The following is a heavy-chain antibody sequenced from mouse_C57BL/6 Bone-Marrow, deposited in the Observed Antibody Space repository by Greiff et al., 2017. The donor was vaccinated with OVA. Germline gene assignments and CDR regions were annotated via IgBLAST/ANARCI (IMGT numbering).Heavy chain of an antibody. CDR2: INPNNGGT. D-gene: IGHD2-4*01. J-gene: IGHJ2*01. CDR3: ARKGYDYVSYYFDY. V-gene: IGHV1-18*01. CDR1: GYTFTDYN. Sequence: VQLQQSGPELVKPGASVKIPCKASGYTFTDYNMDWVKQSHGKSLEWIGDINPNNGGTIYNQKFKGKATFTVDKSSSTAYMELRSLTSEDTAVYYCARKGYDYVSYYFDYWGQGTTLTVSS.